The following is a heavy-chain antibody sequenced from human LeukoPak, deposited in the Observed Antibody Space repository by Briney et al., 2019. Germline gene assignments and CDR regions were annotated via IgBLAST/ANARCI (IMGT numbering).Heavy chain of an antibody. CDR3: AKDMNYGDY. V-gene: IGHV3-23*01. J-gene: IGHJ4*02. CDR1: GFTFSSFA. D-gene: IGHD3-16*01. CDR2: ISGSGDST. Sequence: GGSLRLSCVASGFTFSSFAMSWVRQAPGKGLEWVSAISGSGDSTFYADSVKGRFTISRDNSKNTLYLRMNSLRAEDTAVYYCAKDMNYGDYWGQGTLVTVSS.